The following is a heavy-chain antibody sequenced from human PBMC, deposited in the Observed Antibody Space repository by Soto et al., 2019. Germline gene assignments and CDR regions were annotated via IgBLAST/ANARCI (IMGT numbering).Heavy chain of an antibody. CDR1: GGSISSYY. D-gene: IGHD6-6*01. V-gene: IGHV4-59*01. CDR2: IYYSGST. J-gene: IGHJ5*02. CDR3: ARRAARPRWFDP. Sequence: QVQLQESGPGLVKPSETLSLTCTVSGGSISSYYWSWIRQPPGKGLEWIGYIYYSGSTNYNPSLKSPVTISVDTSKNHFSLKLSSVTAADTAVYYCARRAARPRWFDPWGQGTLVTVSS.